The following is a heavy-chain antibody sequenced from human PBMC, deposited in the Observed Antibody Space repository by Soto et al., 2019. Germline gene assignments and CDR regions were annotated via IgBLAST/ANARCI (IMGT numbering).Heavy chain of an antibody. CDR1: GFTFNNYA. J-gene: IGHJ4*02. Sequence: GGPLRLSCAASGFTFNNYAMNWVRQAPGKGLEWVATISATGGSTDYADSVKGRFTISRDNSKNTLYLQMNGLRVEDTAVYYCAKDRLAGNFDSWGQGTQVTVPQ. CDR2: ISATGGST. CDR3: AKDRLAGNFDS. V-gene: IGHV3-23*01.